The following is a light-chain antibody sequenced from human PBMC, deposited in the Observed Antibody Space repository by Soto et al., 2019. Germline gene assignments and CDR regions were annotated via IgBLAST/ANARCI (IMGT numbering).Light chain of an antibody. CDR1: QSVSSSY. J-gene: IGKJ1*01. Sequence: EIVLTQSPGTLSLSPGERATLSCRASQSVSSSYLAWYQQKPGQAPRLLIYGASRRATGIPDRFSGSGSGTDFILTISSLEPEDFAVYYCQQYDSSPRTFGQGTKVEIK. CDR2: GAS. CDR3: QQYDSSPRT. V-gene: IGKV3-20*01.